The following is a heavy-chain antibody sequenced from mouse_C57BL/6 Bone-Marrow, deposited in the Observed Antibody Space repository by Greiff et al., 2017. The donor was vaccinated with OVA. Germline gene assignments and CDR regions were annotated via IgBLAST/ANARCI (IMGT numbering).Heavy chain of an antibody. V-gene: IGHV1-80*01. CDR1: GYAFSNYW. J-gene: IGHJ3*01. Sequence: QVQLKESGAELVKPEASVKISCKASGYAFSNYWMNWVKQRPGKGLEWIGQLYPGDGDTNYNGKFKGKTTLTADKSSSTAYMHLSSLTSEDSAVYFCARGAYWGQGTLVTVAA. CDR2: LYPGDGDT. CDR3: ARGAY.